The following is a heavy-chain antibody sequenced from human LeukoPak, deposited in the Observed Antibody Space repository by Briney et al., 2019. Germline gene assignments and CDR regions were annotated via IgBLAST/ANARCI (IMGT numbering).Heavy chain of an antibody. Sequence: ASVKVSCKASGGTFSSYDINWVRQAPGQGLEWKGGIIPIFGTANYAQKFQGRGTITADESTSTAYTELSSLRSEDTAVYYCARVYSSGWSAFDYWGQGTLVTVSS. D-gene: IGHD6-19*01. CDR2: IIPIFGTA. CDR1: GGTFSSYD. V-gene: IGHV1-69*13. CDR3: ARVYSSGWSAFDY. J-gene: IGHJ4*02.